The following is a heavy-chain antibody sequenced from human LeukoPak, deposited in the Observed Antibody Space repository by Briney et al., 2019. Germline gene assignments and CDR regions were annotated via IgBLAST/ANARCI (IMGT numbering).Heavy chain of an antibody. D-gene: IGHD3-10*01. CDR3: ARGRSITLLRGVAMSDGFDI. J-gene: IGHJ3*02. Sequence: GGSLRLSCTASGFTFTSYGMNWVRQAPGKGLEWVSFIDTSGSYIYYGDSLKGRVTISRDNAKNSLYLKMNGLRAEDTAVYYCARGRSITLLRGVAMSDGFDIWGQGAMVTVSS. V-gene: IGHV3-21*01. CDR1: GFTFTSYG. CDR2: IDTSGSYI.